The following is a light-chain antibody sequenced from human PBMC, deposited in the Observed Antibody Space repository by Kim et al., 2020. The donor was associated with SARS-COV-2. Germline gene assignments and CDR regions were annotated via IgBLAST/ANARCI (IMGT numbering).Light chain of an antibody. Sequence: SSELTQDPAVSVALGQTDRITCQGDSLRTYYATWYQQKPGQAPKVVIYGKDNRPSGVPDRFSGSSSGNTAYLTITGTQAGDEADYYCNSRDSNDYVVFGGGTKVTVL. CDR2: GKD. V-gene: IGLV3-19*01. CDR3: NSRDSNDYVV. J-gene: IGLJ2*01. CDR1: SLRTYY.